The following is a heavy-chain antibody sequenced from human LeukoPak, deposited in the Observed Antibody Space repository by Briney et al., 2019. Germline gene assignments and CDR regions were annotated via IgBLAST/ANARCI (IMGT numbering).Heavy chain of an antibody. J-gene: IGHJ6*02. V-gene: IGHV1-46*01. Sequence: ASVKVSCKASGYTFTSYFMHWVRQAPGQGLEWMGIINPSGGSTSYAQKFQGRVTMTRDTSTSTVYMELSSLRSEDTAVYYCARDPYDSSGSYLERYCMDVWGQGTTVTVSS. CDR3: ARDPYDSSGSYLERYCMDV. D-gene: IGHD3-22*01. CDR1: GYTFTSYF. CDR2: INPSGGST.